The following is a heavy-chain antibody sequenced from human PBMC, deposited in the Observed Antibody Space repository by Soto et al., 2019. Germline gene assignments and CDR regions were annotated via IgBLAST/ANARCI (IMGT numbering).Heavy chain of an antibody. CDR2: IYYSGST. D-gene: IGHD3-22*01. V-gene: IGHV4-30-4*01. CDR3: AREHYETYYDYYYGMDV. CDR1: GGYISSGDYY. Sequence: QVQLQESGPGLVKPSQTLSLTCTVSGGYISSGDYYWSWIRQPPGKGLEWIGYIYYSGSTYYNQSLKSRVTISVDTSKNQFSLKLSSVTAADTVVYYCAREHYETYYDYYYGMDVWGQGTTVTVSS. J-gene: IGHJ6*02.